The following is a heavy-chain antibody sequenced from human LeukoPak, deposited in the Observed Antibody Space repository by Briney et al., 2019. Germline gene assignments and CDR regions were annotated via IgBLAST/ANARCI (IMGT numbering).Heavy chain of an antibody. Sequence: GGSLSLSCAASGFIFDDYGMTWVRQTPGKGLEWVSGINWIGGSTGYADSVKGRFTISRDNAKNSLYLHMNSLRAEDTALYFCARDLGYKDYVSAFDIWGQGTMVTVSS. D-gene: IGHD5-24*01. CDR3: ARDLGYKDYVSAFDI. J-gene: IGHJ3*02. CDR1: GFIFDDYG. V-gene: IGHV3-20*04. CDR2: INWIGGST.